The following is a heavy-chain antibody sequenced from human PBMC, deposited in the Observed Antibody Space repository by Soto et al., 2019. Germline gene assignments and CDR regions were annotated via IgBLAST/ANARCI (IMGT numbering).Heavy chain of an antibody. CDR2: IHHSRGT. CDR1: GGSISGDKW. V-gene: IGHV4-4*02. J-gene: IGHJ4*02. CDR3: ARRHGLDIDAYY. Sequence: SETLSLTCAVSGGSISGDKWWSWVRQPPGKGLEWIGEIHHSRGTNYNPSLKSRVTISVDTSKNQFSLKLSSVTAADTAVYYCARRHGLDIDAYYWGQGTLVNVSS. D-gene: IGHD3-9*01.